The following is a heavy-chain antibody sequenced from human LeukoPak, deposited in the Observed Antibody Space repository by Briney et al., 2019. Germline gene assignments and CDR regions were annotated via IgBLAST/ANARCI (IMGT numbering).Heavy chain of an antibody. V-gene: IGHV3-74*01. CDR3: AKGYYGGWYGGNWFDP. J-gene: IGHJ5*02. D-gene: IGHD6-19*01. CDR1: GFTFSSFY. CDR2: TNTDGSTT. Sequence: PGGSLRLSCAASGFTFSSFYMHWVRQAPGKGLVWVARTNTDGSTTRYADSVKGRFTISRDNSKNTLYLQMNSLRAEDTAVYYCAKGYYGGWYGGNWFDPWGQGTLVTVSS.